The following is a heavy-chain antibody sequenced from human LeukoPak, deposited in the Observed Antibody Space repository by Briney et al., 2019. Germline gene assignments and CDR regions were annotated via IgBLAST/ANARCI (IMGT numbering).Heavy chain of an antibody. J-gene: IGHJ4*02. CDR1: GFTFSSYG. CDR3: AREARWFGELSFDY. CDR2: IWYDGSNK. Sequence: GGSLRLSCAASGFTFSSYGMHWVRQAPGKGLEWVAVIWYDGSNKYYADSVKGRFTISRDNAKNSLYLQMNSLRAEDTAVNYCAREARWFGELSFDYWGQGTLVTVSS. V-gene: IGHV3-33*01. D-gene: IGHD3-10*01.